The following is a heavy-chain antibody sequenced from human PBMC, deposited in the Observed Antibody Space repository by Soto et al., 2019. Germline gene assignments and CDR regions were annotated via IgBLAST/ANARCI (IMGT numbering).Heavy chain of an antibody. V-gene: IGHV3-33*01. D-gene: IGHD1-1*01. CDR3: ARGTVHFDY. CDR2: IWYDGSNK. Sequence: QVQLVESGGGVVQPGRSLRLSCAASGFTFSSDGMHWVRQAPGKGLEWVAVIWYDGSNKYYADSVKGRFTISRDNSKNTLYLQMNSLRAEDTAVYYCARGTVHFDYWGQGTLVTVSS. CDR1: GFTFSSDG. J-gene: IGHJ4*02.